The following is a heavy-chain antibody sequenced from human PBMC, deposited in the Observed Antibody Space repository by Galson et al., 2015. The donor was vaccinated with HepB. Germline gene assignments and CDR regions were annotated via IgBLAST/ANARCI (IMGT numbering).Heavy chain of an antibody. CDR2: ISSSGSTI. J-gene: IGHJ4*02. Sequence: SLRLSCAASGFTFSSYDMNWVRQAPGKGLEWVSYISSSGSTIYYADSVKGRFTISRDNAKNSLYLQMNSLRAKDTAVYYCARDSAGYSYGQRDQYFDYWGQGTLVTVSS. V-gene: IGHV3-48*03. D-gene: IGHD5-18*01. CDR1: GFTFSSYD. CDR3: ARDSAGYSYGQRDQYFDY.